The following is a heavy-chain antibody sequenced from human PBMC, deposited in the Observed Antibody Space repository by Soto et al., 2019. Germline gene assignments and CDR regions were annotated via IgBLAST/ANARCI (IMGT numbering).Heavy chain of an antibody. J-gene: IGHJ4*02. CDR1: GFTFSSYG. CDR3: ARDRYPGQWLTTNNFDY. V-gene: IGHV3-33*01. D-gene: IGHD6-19*01. CDR2: IWYHGNNK. Sequence: QVQLVESGGGVVQPGRSLRLSCAASGFTFSSYGMHWVRQAPGKGLEWVAVIWYHGNNKYYADSVKGRFTISRDNSKNTLYLQMNSLRTEDTALYYCARDRYPGQWLTTNNFDYWGQGTLVTVSS.